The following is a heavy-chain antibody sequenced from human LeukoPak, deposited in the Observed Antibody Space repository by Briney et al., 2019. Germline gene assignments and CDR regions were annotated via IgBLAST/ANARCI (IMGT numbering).Heavy chain of an antibody. CDR2: VHMSGST. CDR3: ASDESSRDDSGGYHY. CDR1: GDTINPYH. Sequence: PSETLSLTCTVSGDTINPYHWTWIRQTAGKGLEWIGRVHMSGSTNYNPSLWSRVAISMDNSKNQFSLKVNSVTAADTGVYYCASDESSRDDSGGYHYWGRGTLVTVSS. D-gene: IGHD3-22*01. J-gene: IGHJ4*02. V-gene: IGHV4-4*07.